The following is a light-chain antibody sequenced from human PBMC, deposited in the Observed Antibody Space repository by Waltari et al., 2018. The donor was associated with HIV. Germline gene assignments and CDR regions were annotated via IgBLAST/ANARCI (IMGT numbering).Light chain of an antibody. Sequence: IQMTQSPSTLSTSEGDRITITCRASQNIDTWLAWYQQKAGKAPKLLVYKASSLESGVPTRFSGSGSGTEFTLTISSLQPDDYATYYCQHYNTSSPWTFGQGTRVDI. CDR1: QNIDTW. J-gene: IGKJ1*01. CDR2: KAS. V-gene: IGKV1-5*03. CDR3: QHYNTSSPWT.